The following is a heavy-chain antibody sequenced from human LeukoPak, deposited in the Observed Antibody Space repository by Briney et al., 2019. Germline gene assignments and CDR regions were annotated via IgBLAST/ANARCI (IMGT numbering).Heavy chain of an antibody. CDR3: ARDGYSSSWFGYYYYYMDV. CDR2: IIPIFGTA. V-gene: IGHV1-69*06. J-gene: IGHJ6*03. CDR1: GGTFSSYA. Sequence: ASVKVSCKASGGTFSSYAISWVRQAPGQGLEWMGGIIPIFGTANYAQKFQGRVTITADKSTSTAYMELSSLRSEDTAVYYCARDGYSSSWFGYYYYYMDVWGKGTTVTVSS. D-gene: IGHD6-13*01.